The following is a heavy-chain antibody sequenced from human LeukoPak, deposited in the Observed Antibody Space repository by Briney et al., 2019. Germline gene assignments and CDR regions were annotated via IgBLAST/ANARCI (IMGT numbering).Heavy chain of an antibody. D-gene: IGHD3-3*01. J-gene: IGHJ6*02. V-gene: IGHV4-59*08. CDR2: IYYSGGT. Sequence: PSETLSLTCTVSGGSINSHYFNWIRQSPGKGLEWIGYIYYSGGTEYNPSLKRRVTMAVDTSKNQFSLKVSSVTAADTAVYYCARSLGTYYDFWSGQHPGFYVMDVWGQGTTVTVSS. CDR1: GGSINSHY. CDR3: ARSLGTYYDFWSGQHPGFYVMDV.